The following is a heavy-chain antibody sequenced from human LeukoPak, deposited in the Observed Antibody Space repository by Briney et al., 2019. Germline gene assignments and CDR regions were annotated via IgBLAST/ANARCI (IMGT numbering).Heavy chain of an antibody. D-gene: IGHD6-13*01. CDR3: ARGRIAAAGRALFDY. Sequence: SETLSLTCAVYGGSFSGYYWRWIRQPPGKGLEWIGEINHSGSTNYNPSLKSRVTISVDTSKNQFSLKLSSVTAADTAVYYCARGRIAAAGRALFDYWGQGTLVTVSS. V-gene: IGHV4-34*01. J-gene: IGHJ4*02. CDR2: INHSGST. CDR1: GGSFSGYY.